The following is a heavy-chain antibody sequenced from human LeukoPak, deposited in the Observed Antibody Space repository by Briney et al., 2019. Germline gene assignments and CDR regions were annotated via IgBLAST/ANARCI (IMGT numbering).Heavy chain of an antibody. D-gene: IGHD2-15*01. J-gene: IGHJ4*02. CDR3: ARARLYCSGGSCFPFDY. Sequence: GASVKVSCKASGYTFTSYGISWVRQAPGQGLDWMGWISAYNGNTNYAQKLQGRVTMTTDTSTSTAYMELRSLRSDDTAVYYCARARLYCSGGSCFPFDYWGQGTLVTVSS. V-gene: IGHV1-18*04. CDR2: ISAYNGNT. CDR1: GYTFTSYG.